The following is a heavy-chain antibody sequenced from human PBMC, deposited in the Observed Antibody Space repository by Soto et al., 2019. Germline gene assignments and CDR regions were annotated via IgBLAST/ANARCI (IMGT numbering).Heavy chain of an antibody. CDR3: ARYSGSYSRGLDY. D-gene: IGHD1-26*01. V-gene: IGHV3-72*01. CDR1: GCTLSDHY. CDR2: IRNKANSYNT. Sequence: EVQLVESGGGLVQPGGSLRLSCAASGCTLSDHYMEWVRQAPGKGLEWVGRIRNKANSYNTEYAASVKGRFTISRDDSRISLYLQMNSLKTEDTAVFYCARYSGSYSRGLDYWGQGTPVIVSS. J-gene: IGHJ4*02.